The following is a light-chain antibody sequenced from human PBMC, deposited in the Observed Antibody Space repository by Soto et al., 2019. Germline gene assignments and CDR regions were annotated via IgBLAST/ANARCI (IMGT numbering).Light chain of an antibody. CDR2: GAS. CDR3: QQYGSSPRT. V-gene: IGKV3-20*01. Sequence: EIVLAQSPATLSLSPGERATRSCRASQSVSSSYLAWYQQKPRQAPRLLIDGASSGATGIPDRFSGSGSGTDFTLTSSRLEPDDFAVYYCQQYGSSPRTFGGGTKVDIK. J-gene: IGKJ4*01. CDR1: QSVSSSY.